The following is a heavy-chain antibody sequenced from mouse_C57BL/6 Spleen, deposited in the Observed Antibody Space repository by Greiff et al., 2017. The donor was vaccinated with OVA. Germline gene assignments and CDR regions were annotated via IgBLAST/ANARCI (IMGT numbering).Heavy chain of an antibody. CDR3: ARPHYYGSSYDAMDY. V-gene: IGHV1-64*01. CDR2: IHPNSGST. D-gene: IGHD1-1*01. Sequence: QVQLQQPGAELVKPGASVKLSCKASGYTFTSYWRHWVKQRPGQGLEWIGMIHPNSGSTNYNEKFKSKATLTVDKSSSTAYMQLSSLTSEDSAVYYCARPHYYGSSYDAMDYWGQGTSVTVSS. J-gene: IGHJ4*01. CDR1: GYTFTSYW.